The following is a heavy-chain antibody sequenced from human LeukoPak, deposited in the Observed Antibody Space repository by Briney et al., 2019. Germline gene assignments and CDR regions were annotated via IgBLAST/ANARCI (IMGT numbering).Heavy chain of an antibody. CDR1: GFTFDEYA. V-gene: IGHV3-9*01. CDR3: ASVGPSSWAGIYAFDI. J-gene: IGHJ3*02. Sequence: GGSLRLSCAASGFTFDEYAMHWVRQAPGKGLEWVSGISWNSVSIGYADSVKGRFTISRDNAKNSLYLQMNSLRAEDTAVYYCASVGPSSWAGIYAFDIWGQGTMVTVSS. D-gene: IGHD6-13*01. CDR2: ISWNSVSI.